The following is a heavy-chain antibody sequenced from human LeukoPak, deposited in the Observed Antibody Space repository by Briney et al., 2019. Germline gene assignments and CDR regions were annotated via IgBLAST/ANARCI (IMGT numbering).Heavy chain of an antibody. J-gene: IGHJ6*02. CDR2: ISSRSSMI. V-gene: IGHV3-48*04. CDR1: GFDFSSNS. D-gene: IGHD3-10*01. CDR3: TSFSVRPFGEIGMFSRGVDV. Sequence: PGGSLRLSCAASGFDFSSNSMNWVRQAPGTGLEWISHISSRSSMIHYADSVKGRFTVSRDNSNNSLYLQMDNLRAEDSAVYYCTSFSVRPFGEIGMFSRGVDVWGQGTTVTVS.